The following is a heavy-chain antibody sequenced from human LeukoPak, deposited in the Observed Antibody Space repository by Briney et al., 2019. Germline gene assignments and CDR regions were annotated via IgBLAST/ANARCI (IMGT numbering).Heavy chain of an antibody. D-gene: IGHD3-3*01. Sequence: PGGSLRFSCAASAFIFSSNAMSWVRQAPGKGLEWVSAISGSGGSTYYADSVKGRFTMSRDNSKNTLYLKMNRRRAEDTAVYHCAKFWSGYYPWFDPWGPGTLVTVSS. V-gene: IGHV3-23*01. J-gene: IGHJ5*02. CDR2: ISGSGGST. CDR1: AFIFSSNA. CDR3: AKFWSGYYPWFDP.